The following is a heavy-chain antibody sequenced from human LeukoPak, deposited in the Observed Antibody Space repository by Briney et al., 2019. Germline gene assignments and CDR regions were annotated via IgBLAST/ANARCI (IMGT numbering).Heavy chain of an antibody. CDR1: GFTFSSYW. CDR2: ISTGGSTT. V-gene: IGHV3-74*01. D-gene: IGHD4-23*01. CDR3: ARDQDDYGGNSPLGY. J-gene: IGHJ4*02. Sequence: TGGSLRLSCAASGFTFSSYWMHWVRQAPGEGLVWVSRISTGGSTTAYAGSVKGRFTISRDSAKNTLYLQMNSLRAEDTAVYYCARDQDDYGGNSPLGYWGQGTLVTVSS.